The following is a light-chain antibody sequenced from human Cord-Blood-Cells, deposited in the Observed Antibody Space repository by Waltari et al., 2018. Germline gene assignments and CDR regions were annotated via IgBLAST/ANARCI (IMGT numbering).Light chain of an antibody. V-gene: IGLV2-23*01. Sequence: QSALTHPASVPGSPGQPLPISCTGTSSDVGGYNLVSSYQQHPGKAPKLMIDEGSKRPSGVSNRFSGSKSGNTASLTISGLQAEDEADYYCCSYAGSSTYVVFGGGTKLTVL. CDR3: CSYAGSSTYVV. CDR2: EGS. CDR1: SSDVGGYNL. J-gene: IGLJ2*01.